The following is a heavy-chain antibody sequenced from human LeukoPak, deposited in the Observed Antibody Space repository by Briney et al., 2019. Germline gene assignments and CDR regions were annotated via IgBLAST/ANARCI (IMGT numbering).Heavy chain of an antibody. Sequence: SETLSLTCTVSGGSISSYYWSWIRQPAGKGLEWIGRIYTSGSTNYNPSLRSRVTMSVDTSKNQFSLKLSSVTAADTAVYYCARDGYYYDSSGYYRFDYWGQGTLVTVSS. CDR3: ARDGYYYDSSGYYRFDY. D-gene: IGHD3-22*01. J-gene: IGHJ4*02. CDR1: GGSISSYY. CDR2: IYTSGST. V-gene: IGHV4-4*07.